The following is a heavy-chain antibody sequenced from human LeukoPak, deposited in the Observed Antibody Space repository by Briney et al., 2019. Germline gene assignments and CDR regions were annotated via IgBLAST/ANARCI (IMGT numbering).Heavy chain of an antibody. Sequence: PGGSLRLSCAVSGFAFSSYGMSWVRQGPGKGLEWVSAISGSGGSTYYADSVKGRFTISRDNSKNTLYLQMNSLRAEDTAVYYCAKLSQQWLGTYYMDVWGKGTTVTISS. D-gene: IGHD6-19*01. J-gene: IGHJ6*03. V-gene: IGHV3-23*01. CDR1: GFAFSSYG. CDR3: AKLSQQWLGTYYMDV. CDR2: ISGSGGST.